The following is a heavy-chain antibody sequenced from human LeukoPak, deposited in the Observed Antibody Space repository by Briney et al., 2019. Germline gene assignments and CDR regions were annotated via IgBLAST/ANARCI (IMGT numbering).Heavy chain of an antibody. CDR3: AKDRGDYYDSSGYYFDY. CDR2: ISYDGSNK. D-gene: IGHD3-22*01. CDR1: GFTFSSHG. J-gene: IGHJ4*02. V-gene: IGHV3-30*18. Sequence: PGGSLRLSCAASGFTFSSHGMHWVRQAPGKGLEWVAVISYDGSNKYYADSVKGRFTISRDNSKNTLYLQMNSLRAEDTAVYYCAKDRGDYYDSSGYYFDYWGQGTLVTVSS.